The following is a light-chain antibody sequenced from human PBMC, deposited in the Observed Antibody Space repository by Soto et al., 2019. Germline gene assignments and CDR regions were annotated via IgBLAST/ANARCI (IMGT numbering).Light chain of an antibody. V-gene: IGLV4-69*01. CDR2: LNSDGSH. Sequence: QSVLTQSPSASASLGASVKLTCTLSSGHSSYAIAWHQQQPEKGPRYLMKLNSDGSHSKGDGIPDRFSGSSSGAERYLTISSLQSEDEADYYCQTGGTLVVFGGGTKVTVL. J-gene: IGLJ2*01. CDR1: SGHSSYA. CDR3: QTGGTLVV.